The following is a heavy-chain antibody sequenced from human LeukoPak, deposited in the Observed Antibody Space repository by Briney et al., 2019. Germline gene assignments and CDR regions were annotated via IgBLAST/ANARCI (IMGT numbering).Heavy chain of an antibody. J-gene: IGHJ4*02. Sequence: SETLSLTCTVSGGSISSGGYYWSWIRQHPGKGLEWIGYIYYSGSTYYNPSLKSRVTISVDTSKNQFSLKLSSVTAADTAVYYCARDLKGVLDYWGQGTLVTVSS. CDR3: ARDLKGVLDY. D-gene: IGHD2-8*01. V-gene: IGHV4-31*03. CDR2: IYYSGST. CDR1: GGSISSGGYY.